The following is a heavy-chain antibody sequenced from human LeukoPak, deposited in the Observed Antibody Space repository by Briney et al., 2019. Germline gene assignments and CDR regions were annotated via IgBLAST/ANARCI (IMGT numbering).Heavy chain of an antibody. CDR1: GFTVSTNF. D-gene: IGHD4-11*01. V-gene: IGHV3-53*01. Sequence: GGSLRLSCVVSGFTVSTNFMSWVRQAPGERLEWVSVIYSGGSTYYADSVKGRFTISRDNSKNTLYLQMNSLRGEDTAVYYCARTRVDTTTFDYFDYWGQGTLVTVSS. J-gene: IGHJ4*02. CDR2: IYSGGST. CDR3: ARTRVDTTTFDYFDY.